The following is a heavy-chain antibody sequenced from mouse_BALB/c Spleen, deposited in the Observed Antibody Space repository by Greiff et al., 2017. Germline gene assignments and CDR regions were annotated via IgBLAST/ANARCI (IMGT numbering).Heavy chain of an antibody. CDR1: GYSITSDYA. V-gene: IGHV3-2*02. CDR3: ARGGITGDY. Sequence: VQLKESGPGLVKPSQSLSLTCTVTGYSITSDYAWNWIRQFPGNKLEWMGYISYSGSTSYNPSLKSRISITRDTSKNQFFLQLNSVTTEDTATYYCARGGITGDYWGQGTTLTVSS. CDR2: ISYSGST. D-gene: IGHD2-4*01. J-gene: IGHJ2*01.